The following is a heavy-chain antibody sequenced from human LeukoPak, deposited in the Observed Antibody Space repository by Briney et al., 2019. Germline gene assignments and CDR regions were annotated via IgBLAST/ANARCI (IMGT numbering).Heavy chain of an antibody. J-gene: IGHJ5*02. Sequence: PSETLSLTCAVYGGSFSGYYWSWIRQPPGKGLEWIGEINHSGSTNYNPSLKSRVTISVDTSKNQFSLKLSSVTAADTAVYYRARRRGATVALNWFDPWGQGTLVTVSS. CDR2: INHSGST. CDR1: GGSFSGYY. D-gene: IGHD2-21*01. CDR3: ARRRGATVALNWFDP. V-gene: IGHV4-34*01.